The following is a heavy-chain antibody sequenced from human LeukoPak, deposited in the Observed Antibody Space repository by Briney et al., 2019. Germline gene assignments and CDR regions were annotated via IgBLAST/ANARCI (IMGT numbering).Heavy chain of an antibody. D-gene: IGHD3-3*01. J-gene: IGHJ4*02. CDR2: ISGSGGST. Sequence: HPGGSLRLSCAASGFTFSSYAISWVRQAPGKGLEWVSAISGSGGSTYYADSVKGRFTISRDNSKNTLYLQMNSLRAVDTAVYYCAKDRSLVTIFGVVTYFDYWGQGTLVTVSS. CDR1: GFTFSSYA. V-gene: IGHV3-23*01. CDR3: AKDRSLVTIFGVVTYFDY.